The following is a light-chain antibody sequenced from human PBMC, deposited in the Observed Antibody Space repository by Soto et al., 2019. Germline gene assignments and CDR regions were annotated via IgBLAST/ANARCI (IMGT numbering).Light chain of an antibody. CDR1: QTISSF. Sequence: EIGLTQYPGTVSLSPGAGATLSCRASQTISSFLAWYQQKXGQAPRLXIHGASNRATGIPDRFSGSGSGTDFTLTITRLEPEDFAVYYCQQYGGSPRTFGQGTKVDIK. V-gene: IGKV3-20*01. J-gene: IGKJ1*01. CDR3: QQYGGSPRT. CDR2: GAS.